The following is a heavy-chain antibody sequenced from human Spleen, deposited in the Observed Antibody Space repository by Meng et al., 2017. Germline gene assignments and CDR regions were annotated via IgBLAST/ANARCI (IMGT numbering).Heavy chain of an antibody. CDR3: ARAIGYGGNSYGWYFDL. V-gene: IGHV1-18*01. CDR2: INTYNGDT. J-gene: IGHJ2*01. D-gene: IGHD4-23*01. Sequence: GQRWAEVGRPWASGKVSCNASGYSLSGDGFSWFRQAPGQGLEWMVWINTYNGDTVYAQKFQGRVTMTTDTSTSTAYMELSSMRSEDTAVYYCARAIGYGGNSYGWYFDLWGRGTLVTVSS. CDR1: GYSLSGDG.